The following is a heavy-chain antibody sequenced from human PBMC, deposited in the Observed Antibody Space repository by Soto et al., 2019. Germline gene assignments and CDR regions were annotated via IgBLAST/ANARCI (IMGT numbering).Heavy chain of an antibody. CDR2: ISYDGRNE. J-gene: IGHJ4*02. CDR3: ARGNDYDSATFEY. CDR1: VFTFSTYG. D-gene: IGHD2-15*01. V-gene: IGHV3-30*03. Sequence: VGSLRLSCEASVFTFSTYGMHWVRHSPGKGLEWVAVISYDGRNENYVDSVKGRFTISRDNSKNTLYLQINSLRIDDTAVFYCARGNDYDSATFEYWGQGAQVTVSS.